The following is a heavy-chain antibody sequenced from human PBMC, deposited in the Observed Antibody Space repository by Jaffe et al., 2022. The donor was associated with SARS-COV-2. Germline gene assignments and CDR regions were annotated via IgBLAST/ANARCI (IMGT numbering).Heavy chain of an antibody. CDR2: ISYDGSNK. CDR3: AKDQLERPIWAFDI. CDR1: GFTFSSYG. J-gene: IGHJ3*02. V-gene: IGHV3-30*18. D-gene: IGHD1-1*01. Sequence: QVQLVESGGGVVQPGRSLRLSCAASGFTFSSYGMHWVRQAPGKGLEWVAVISYDGSNKYYADSVKGRFTISRDNSKNTLYLQMNSLRAEDTAVYYCAKDQLERPIWAFDIWGQGTMVTVSS.